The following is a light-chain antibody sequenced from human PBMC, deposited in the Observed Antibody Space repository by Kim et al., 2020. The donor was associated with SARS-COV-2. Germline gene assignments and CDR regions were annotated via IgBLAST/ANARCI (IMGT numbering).Light chain of an antibody. CDR2: DAS. Sequence: VMTQSPATLSVSPGESATLSCRASQSVSSDLAWYQQKPGQAPRLLIYDASTRATGIPARFSGSGSGTEFTLTISSLQSEDFAVYYGQQYNKWRTIGQGTKVDIK. CDR3: QQYNKWRT. V-gene: IGKV3-15*01. J-gene: IGKJ1*01. CDR1: QSVSSD.